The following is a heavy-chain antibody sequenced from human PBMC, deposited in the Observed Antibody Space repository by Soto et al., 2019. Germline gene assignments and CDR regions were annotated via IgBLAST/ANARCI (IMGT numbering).Heavy chain of an antibody. J-gene: IGHJ3*02. CDR3: AAELSRTTGATEYALDI. Sequence: EASVKVSCKASGYTFTSYGISWVRQAPGQGLEWMGWISAYNGNTNYAQKLQGRVTMTTDTSTSTAYMELNSLRSDDTAVYYCAAELSRTTGATEYALDIWARETM. CDR1: GYTFTSYG. D-gene: IGHD1-1*01. V-gene: IGHV1-18*01. CDR2: ISAYNGNT.